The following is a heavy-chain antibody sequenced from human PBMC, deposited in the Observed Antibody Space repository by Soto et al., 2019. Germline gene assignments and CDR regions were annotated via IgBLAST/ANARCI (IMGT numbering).Heavy chain of an antibody. Sequence: ASVKVSCKASGYTLTSYTLSWVRQAPGQGPEWMGWISAHDGKTNYAQNLQGRVTMNTDTSTNTAYMELRSLRSDDTAVYYCAREKTMVRGVIINYYGMDVWGQGTTVTAP. J-gene: IGHJ6*02. CDR3: AREKTMVRGVIINYYGMDV. V-gene: IGHV1-18*01. CDR2: ISAHDGKT. D-gene: IGHD3-10*01. CDR1: GYTLTSYT.